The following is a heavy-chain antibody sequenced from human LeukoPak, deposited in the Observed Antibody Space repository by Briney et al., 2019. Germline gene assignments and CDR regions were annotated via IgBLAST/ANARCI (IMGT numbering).Heavy chain of an antibody. CDR3: ISCYFDY. D-gene: IGHD3-3*02. CDR1: GFTFSSYG. J-gene: IGHJ4*02. CDR2: IRYGGSNK. Sequence: GGSLRLSCAASGFTFSSYGMHWVRQAPGKGLEWVAFIRYGGSNKYYADSVKGRFTISRDNSKNTLYLQMNSLRAEDTAVYYCISCYFDYWGQGTLVTVSS. V-gene: IGHV3-30*02.